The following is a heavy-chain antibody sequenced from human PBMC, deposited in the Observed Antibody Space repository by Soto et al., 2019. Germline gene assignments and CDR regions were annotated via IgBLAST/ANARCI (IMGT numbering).Heavy chain of an antibody. V-gene: IGHV4-61*05. CDR3: ATSIAARPTWWFDP. Sequence: SETLSLTCTVSGGSISSSSYYWGWIRQPPGKGLEWIGYIYYSGSTNYNPSLKSRVTISVDTSKNQFSLKLSSVTAADTAVYYCATSIAARPTWWFDPWGQGTLVTVSS. CDR2: IYYSGST. D-gene: IGHD6-6*01. CDR1: GGSISSSSYY. J-gene: IGHJ5*02.